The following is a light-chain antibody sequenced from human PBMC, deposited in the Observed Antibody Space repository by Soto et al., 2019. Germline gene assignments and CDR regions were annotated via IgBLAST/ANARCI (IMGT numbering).Light chain of an antibody. CDR3: SSFTRIVGL. CDR2: DVS. Sequence: QSALTQPASVSGSPGQTITISCTGAVYEVAAYTYVSWYQQHPGKGPKLIIYDVSNRPLGVSNRFSGSKSGTTASLTISGLQAEDEADYYCSSFTRIVGLFGGGTKLTVL. CDR1: VYEVAAYTY. J-gene: IGLJ3*02. V-gene: IGLV2-14*01.